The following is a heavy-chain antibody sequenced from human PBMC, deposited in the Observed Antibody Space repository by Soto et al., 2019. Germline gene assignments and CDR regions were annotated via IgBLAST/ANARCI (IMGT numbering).Heavy chain of an antibody. CDR1: GSGFISSG. J-gene: IGHJ6*02. CDR3: SADRPDIGVGWWV. D-gene: IGHD2-15*01. Sequence: SVKVSCKASGSGFISSGIQWVRQAHGQRLEWIGWIVVASGQTNYARNFRGRVAITRDTSTATAYIELTGLTSEDTAVYFCSADRPDIGVGWWVWGQGTTVTVSS. CDR2: IVVASGQT. V-gene: IGHV1-58*02.